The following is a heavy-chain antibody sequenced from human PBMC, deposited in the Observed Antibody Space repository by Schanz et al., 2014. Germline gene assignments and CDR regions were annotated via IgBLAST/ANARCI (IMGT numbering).Heavy chain of an antibody. V-gene: IGHV1-2*06. Sequence: QVQLVQSGAEVKKPGASVKVSCKASGFTLTSHFMHWLRQAPGQGLEWMGRINPNSGGTNYAENFQGRVTMTRDTSTSTVYMELSRLTSDDTALYYCARDGHSSIWDSYYFYGLDVWGQGTTVTVSS. CDR3: ARDGHSSIWDSYYFYGLDV. CDR1: GFTLTSHF. CDR2: INPNSGGT. D-gene: IGHD6-13*01. J-gene: IGHJ6*02.